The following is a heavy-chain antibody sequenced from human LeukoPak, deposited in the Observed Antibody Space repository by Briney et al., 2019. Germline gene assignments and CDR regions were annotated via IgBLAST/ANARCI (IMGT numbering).Heavy chain of an antibody. Sequence: GGSLRLSCAASGFTFNTYAMSWVRQAPGKGLEWVSAISSGGFTYYPDSVKGRFTISRDNSKNTLYLQMNSLRVEDTAIYYCAKDSLSSSWYSALDVWGQGTMVTVSP. D-gene: IGHD6-13*01. J-gene: IGHJ3*01. CDR3: AKDSLSSSWYSALDV. CDR1: GFTFNTYA. CDR2: ISSGGFT. V-gene: IGHV3-23*01.